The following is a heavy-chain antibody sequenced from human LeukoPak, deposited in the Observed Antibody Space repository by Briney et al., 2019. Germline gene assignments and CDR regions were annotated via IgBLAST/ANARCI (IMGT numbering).Heavy chain of an antibody. Sequence: ASVKVSCKASGYTFTSYGISWARQAPGQGLEWMGWISAYNGNTIYAQKLQGRVTMTTDTTTSTAYMELRSLRSDDTAVYYCARASKDDSWSGYWTLWDWGQGTLVTVSS. CDR1: GYTFTSYG. D-gene: IGHD3-3*01. V-gene: IGHV1-18*01. J-gene: IGHJ4*02. CDR3: ARASKDDSWSGYWTLWD. CDR2: ISAYNGNT.